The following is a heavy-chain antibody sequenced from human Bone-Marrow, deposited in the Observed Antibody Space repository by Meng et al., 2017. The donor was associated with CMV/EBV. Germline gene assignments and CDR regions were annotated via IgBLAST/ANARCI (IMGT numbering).Heavy chain of an antibody. J-gene: IGHJ6*02. V-gene: IGHV1-69*05. D-gene: IGHD3-22*01. CDR2: IIPIFGTA. CDR1: GGTFSSYA. Sequence: SVKVSCKASGGTFSSYAISWVRQAPGQGLEWMGGIIPIFGTANYAQKFQGRVTITTDESTSTAYMELSSLRSEDTAVYYCARDGGYSRSVYGLYYYYGMDVWGQGTTVTVSS. CDR3: ARDGGYSRSVYGLYYYYGMDV.